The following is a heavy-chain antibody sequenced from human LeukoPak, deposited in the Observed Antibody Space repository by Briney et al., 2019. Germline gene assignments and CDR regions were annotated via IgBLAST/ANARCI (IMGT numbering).Heavy chain of an antibody. CDR2: ISGSGGST. CDR1: GFTFSSYA. Sequence: GGSLRLSCAASGFTFSSYAMSWVRQAPGKGLEWVSAISGSGGSTYYADSVKGRFTISRDNSKNTLYPQMNSLRAEDTAVYYCAKVVYSSSFFDYWGQGTLVTVSS. CDR3: AKVVYSSSFFDY. D-gene: IGHD6-6*01. J-gene: IGHJ4*02. V-gene: IGHV3-23*01.